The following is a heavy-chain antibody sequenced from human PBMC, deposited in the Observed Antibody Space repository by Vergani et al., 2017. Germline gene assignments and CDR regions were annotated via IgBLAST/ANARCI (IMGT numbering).Heavy chain of an antibody. CDR2: ISGSGGST. CDR3: SRDPVEWILSHYYMDV. V-gene: IGHV3-23*04. J-gene: IGHJ6*03. CDR1: GITFWKFG. Sequence: EVDLVESGGGLAQPGGSLRLSCEASGITFWKFGMHWVRQGPGKGLEWVSAISGSGGSTYYADSVKGRFTISRDNAKNSVFLQLNSLRAEDSAVYYCSRDPVEWILSHYYMDVWGKGTTVTVSS. D-gene: IGHD3-3*01.